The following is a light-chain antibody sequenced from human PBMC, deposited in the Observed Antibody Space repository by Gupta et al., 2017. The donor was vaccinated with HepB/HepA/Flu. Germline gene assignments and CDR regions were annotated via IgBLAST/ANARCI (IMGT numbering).Light chain of an antibody. CDR3: QQYYSIPPVA. CDR2: WAS. V-gene: IGKV4-1*01. CDR1: QSILYSSNNKNY. Sequence: DIVMTHSPDSLAVSLGERATINCKSSQSILYSSNNKNYLAWYQQKPGQPPKLLIYWASTRESGVPDRFSGSGSGTDFTLTISSLQAEDVAVYYCQQYYSIPPVAFGQGTKVEIK. J-gene: IGKJ1*01.